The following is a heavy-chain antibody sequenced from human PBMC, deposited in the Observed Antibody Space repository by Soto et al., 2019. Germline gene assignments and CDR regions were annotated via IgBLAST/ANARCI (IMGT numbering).Heavy chain of an antibody. V-gene: IGHV3-11*01. CDR3: ARDRRPRLQPFWDY. CDR2: ISSSGSTS. D-gene: IGHD4-4*01. Sequence: GGSLRLSCAASGFTFSDYYMSWIRQAPGKGLEWVSYISSSGSTSYYADSVKGSFTISRDNAKNSLYLQMNSLRAEDTAVYYCARDRRPRLQPFWDYWGQGTLVTVSS. CDR1: GFTFSDYY. J-gene: IGHJ4*02.